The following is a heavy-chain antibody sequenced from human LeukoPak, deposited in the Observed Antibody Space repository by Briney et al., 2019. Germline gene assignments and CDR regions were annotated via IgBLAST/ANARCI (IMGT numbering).Heavy chain of an antibody. CDR3: ANLRREGSNWPPFDY. J-gene: IGHJ4*02. D-gene: IGHD6-13*01. Sequence: NPSETLSLTCTVSGGSISASRSYWAWIRQPPGKGLEWIGTIYYIGDTYYNPSLTSRVTISLDTSKNQFSLKLSSVTAADTAVYYCANLRREGSNWPPFDYWGQGTLVTVSS. CDR1: GGSISASRSY. V-gene: IGHV4-39*07. CDR2: IYYIGDT.